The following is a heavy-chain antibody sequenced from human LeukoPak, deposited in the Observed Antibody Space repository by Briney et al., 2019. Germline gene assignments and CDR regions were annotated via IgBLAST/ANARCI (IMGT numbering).Heavy chain of an antibody. CDR1: GFTFSSFE. CDR3: ARETYYDSSGYFRERAFDI. V-gene: IGHV3-48*03. J-gene: IGHJ3*02. D-gene: IGHD3-22*01. CDR2: ISSGGSTI. Sequence: GGSLRLSCAASGFTFSSFEMKWVRQAPGKGLEWVSYISSGGSTIYYADSVKGRFTISRDNAKNSLYLQMNSLRAEDTAVYYCARETYYDSSGYFRERAFDIWGQGTMVTVSS.